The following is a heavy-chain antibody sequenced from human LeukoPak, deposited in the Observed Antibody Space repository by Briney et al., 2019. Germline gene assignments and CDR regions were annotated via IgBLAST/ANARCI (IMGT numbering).Heavy chain of an antibody. CDR3: ARRGYYYGSGRRGWFDP. V-gene: IGHV4-34*01. J-gene: IGHJ5*02. CDR1: GGSFSGYY. D-gene: IGHD3-10*01. Sequence: PSETLSLTCAVYGGSFSGYYWSWIRQPPGKGQEWIGEINHSGSTNYNPSLKSRVTISVDTSKNQFSLKLSSVTAADTAVYYCARRGYYYGSGRRGWFDPWGQGTLVTVSS. CDR2: INHSGST.